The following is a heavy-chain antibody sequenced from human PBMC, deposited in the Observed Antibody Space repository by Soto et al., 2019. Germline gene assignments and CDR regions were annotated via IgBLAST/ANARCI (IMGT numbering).Heavy chain of an antibody. V-gene: IGHV6-1*01. CDR1: GDSVSSNSAA. D-gene: IGHD2-2*01. CDR3: ARGPLQLLSFGMDV. Sequence: QVQLQQSGPGLVKPSQTLSLTCAISGDSVSSNSAAWNWIRQSPSRCLEWLGRTYYRSKWYNDYAVSVKSRITINPDTSKNQVSLQLNSVTPEDTAVYDCARGPLQLLSFGMDVWGQGTTVTVSS. CDR2: TYYRSKWYN. J-gene: IGHJ6*02.